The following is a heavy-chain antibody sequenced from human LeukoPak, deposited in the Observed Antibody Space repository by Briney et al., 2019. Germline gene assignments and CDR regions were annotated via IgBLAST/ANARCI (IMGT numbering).Heavy chain of an antibody. J-gene: IGHJ2*01. V-gene: IGHV4-39*07. Sequence: SETLSLTFTVSGGSISSSSYYRGWIRQPPGKGLEWIGSIYYSGSTYYNPSLKSRVTISVDTSKNQFSLKLSSVTAADTAVYYCARCGGDPSRWYFDLWGRGTLVTVSS. CDR1: GGSISSSSYY. CDR3: ARCGGDPSRWYFDL. D-gene: IGHD2-21*02. CDR2: IYYSGST.